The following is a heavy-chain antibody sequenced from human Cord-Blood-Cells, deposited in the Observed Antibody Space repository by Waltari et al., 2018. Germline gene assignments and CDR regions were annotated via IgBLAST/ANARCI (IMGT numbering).Heavy chain of an antibody. CDR1: GYPFTSYY. J-gene: IGHJ6*02. CDR2: INPSGGST. Sequence: QVQLVQSGAEVKKPGASVKVSCKASGYPFTSYYLHWVRQPPGQGLELMGIINPSGGSTSYAQKFQGRVTMTRDTSTSTVYMELSSLRSEDTAVYYCAREYSSSSGYYGMDVWGQGTTVTVSS. V-gene: IGHV1-46*01. D-gene: IGHD6-6*01. CDR3: AREYSSSSGYYGMDV.